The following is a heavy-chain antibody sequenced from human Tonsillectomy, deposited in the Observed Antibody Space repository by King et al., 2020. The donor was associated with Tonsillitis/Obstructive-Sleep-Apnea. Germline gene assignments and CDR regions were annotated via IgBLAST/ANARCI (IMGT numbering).Heavy chain of an antibody. J-gene: IGHJ4*02. CDR2: INPTSGGT. CDR3: ARSRGEFSRSPFDY. V-gene: IGHV1-2*02. CDR1: GYTFTGYH. Sequence: VQLVESGAEVKKPGASVKVSCKASGYTFTGYHIHWVRQAPGQGLEWMGWINPTSGGTNYAQKFQGRVTMTRDTSISTAYMELSSLRSDDTAVYYCARSRGEFSRSPFDYWGQGTLVTVSS. D-gene: IGHD6-6*01.